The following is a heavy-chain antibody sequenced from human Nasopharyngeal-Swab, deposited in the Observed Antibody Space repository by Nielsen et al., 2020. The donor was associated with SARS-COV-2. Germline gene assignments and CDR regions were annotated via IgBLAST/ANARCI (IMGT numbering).Heavy chain of an antibody. D-gene: IGHD1-7*01. CDR3: ASRPARSQWNYEAY. J-gene: IGHJ4*02. V-gene: IGHV3-23*01. Sequence: GESLKISCAASGISFSSDVMSWVRQAPRRELEWVSAFSGSDGATYYADSVKGRFTISRDNSKNTLYLQMNSVRAEDTAIYYCASRPARSQWNYEAYWGQGTLITVSS. CDR1: GISFSSDV. CDR2: FSGSDGAT.